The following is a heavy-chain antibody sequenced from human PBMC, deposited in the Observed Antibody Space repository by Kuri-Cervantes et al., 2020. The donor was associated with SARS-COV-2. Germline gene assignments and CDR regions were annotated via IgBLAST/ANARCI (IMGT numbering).Heavy chain of an antibody. CDR1: GFTFGSYA. V-gene: IGHV3-30-3*01. CDR3: ARAAWGSAGTHYYYYGMDV. D-gene: IGHD6-19*01. Sequence: GGSLRLSCAASGFTFGSYAMHWVRQAPGKGLEWVAVITYDGSNKYYADSVKGRFTISRDNSKNTLYLQMNSLRAEDTAVYYCARAAWGSAGTHYYYYGMDVWGQGTTVTVSS. J-gene: IGHJ6*02. CDR2: ITYDGSNK.